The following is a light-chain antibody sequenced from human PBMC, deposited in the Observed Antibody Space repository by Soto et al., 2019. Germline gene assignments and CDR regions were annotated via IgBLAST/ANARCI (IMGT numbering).Light chain of an antibody. CDR3: SSFAGNNNLV. CDR2: EVS. Sequence: QSALTQPPSSSGSPGQSVTISCTGTSSDVGVYNYVSWYQQHPGKAPKLMIYEVSKRPSGIPDRFSGSKSGNPASLTVSGLQAEDEADYYCSSFAGNNNLVFGGGTKVTVL. V-gene: IGLV2-8*01. J-gene: IGLJ2*01. CDR1: SSDVGVYNY.